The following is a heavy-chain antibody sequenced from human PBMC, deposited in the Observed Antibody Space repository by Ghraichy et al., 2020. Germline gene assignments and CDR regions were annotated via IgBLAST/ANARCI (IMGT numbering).Heavy chain of an antibody. Sequence: GGSLRLSCAASGFTFSSYGMHWVRQAPGKGLEWVAVISYDGSNKYYADSVKGRFTISRDNSKNTLYLQMNSLRAEDTAVYYCAKDDTSIAARPPYYMDVWGKGTTVTVSS. CDR3: AKDDTSIAARPPYYMDV. V-gene: IGHV3-30*18. J-gene: IGHJ6*03. CDR1: GFTFSSYG. CDR2: ISYDGSNK. D-gene: IGHD6-6*01.